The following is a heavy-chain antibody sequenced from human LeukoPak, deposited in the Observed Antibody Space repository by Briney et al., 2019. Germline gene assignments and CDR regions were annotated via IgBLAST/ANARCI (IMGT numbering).Heavy chain of an antibody. Sequence: PSETLSLTCTVSGGSISSHYWSWIRQPPGKGLEWIGYIYYSGSTNYNPSLTSRVSISLDTSNNQFSLKLKFVTAADTAVYYCARAELAPSWFDPWGQGTLVTVSS. CDR2: IYYSGST. CDR3: ARAELAPSWFDP. V-gene: IGHV4-59*08. J-gene: IGHJ5*02. D-gene: IGHD6-13*01. CDR1: GGSISSHY.